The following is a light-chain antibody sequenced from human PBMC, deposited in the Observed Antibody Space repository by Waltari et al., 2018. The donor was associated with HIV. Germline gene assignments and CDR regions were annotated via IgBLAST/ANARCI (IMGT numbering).Light chain of an antibody. J-gene: IGKJ1*01. CDR1: QSVLYSANNKNY. Sequence: DIVMTQSPDSLAVSLGERATINCKSSQSVLYSANNKNYLAWYQQTPGQPPKVLIYWASTRDSGVPARFSGSGSEPEFTLPISSLQAEDVAVYYCQQYYSPPPRTFGQGTKVEIK. CDR2: WAS. CDR3: QQYYSPPPRT. V-gene: IGKV4-1*01.